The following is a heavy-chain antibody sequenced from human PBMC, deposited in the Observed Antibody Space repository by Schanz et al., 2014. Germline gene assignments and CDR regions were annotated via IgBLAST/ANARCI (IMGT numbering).Heavy chain of an antibody. Sequence: EVQLVQSGGGLVQPGGSLRLSCAASGITFSSYSMNWVRQAPGKGLEWVSYISSSSSTRYYADSVKGRFTISRDNAKNSLFLQMNSLRVEDTAVYFCVSQTGSPNYWGQGTLVTVSS. CDR3: VSQTGSPNY. J-gene: IGHJ4*02. V-gene: IGHV3-48*01. CDR2: ISSSSSTR. CDR1: GITFSSYS. D-gene: IGHD6-13*01.